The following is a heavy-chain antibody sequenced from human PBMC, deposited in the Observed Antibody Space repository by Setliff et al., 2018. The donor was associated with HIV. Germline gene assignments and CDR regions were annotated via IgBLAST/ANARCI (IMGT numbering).Heavy chain of an antibody. V-gene: IGHV4-34*01. D-gene: IGHD4-17*01. CDR3: ARDIATVATPDRAD. Sequence: PSETLSLTCAVYGGSFSGYYWSWIRQPPGKGLEWIGEINHSGSTNYNPSVKSRVTISIDTSKKQFALRLTSVTAADTALYFCARDIATVATPDRADWGQGTLVTVSS. CDR1: GGSFSGYY. CDR2: INHSGST. J-gene: IGHJ4*02.